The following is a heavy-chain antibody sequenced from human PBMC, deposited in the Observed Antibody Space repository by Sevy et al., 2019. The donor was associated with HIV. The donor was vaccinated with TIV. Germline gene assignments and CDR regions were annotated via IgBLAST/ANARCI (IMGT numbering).Heavy chain of an antibody. CDR1: GFTFSRHV. V-gene: IGHV3-23*01. D-gene: IGHD3-3*01. Sequence: GGSLRLSCAASGFTFSRHVMSWVRQAPGKGLEWVSGISGRGSNTFYADSVKGGFTISRDNSKNTVDLQMSSLRAEDTALYHSAKDGTSNAITSYSDYWGRGTLVTVSS. CDR3: AKDGTSNAITSYSDY. J-gene: IGHJ4*02. CDR2: ISGRGSNT.